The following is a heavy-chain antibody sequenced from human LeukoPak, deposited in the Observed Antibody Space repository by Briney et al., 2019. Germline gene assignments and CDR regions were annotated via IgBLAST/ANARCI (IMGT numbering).Heavy chain of an antibody. CDR3: ARDVDYANPRHDY. CDR2: INLDGSQK. CDR1: GFTVFNYW. D-gene: IGHD4/OR15-4a*01. V-gene: IGHV3-7*01. J-gene: IGHJ4*02. Sequence: GGSLRLSCAASGFTVFNYWMSWVRQAPGKGLEWVANINLDGSQKYYVDSLKGRFTISRDNAKNALYLQMNSLRAEDTAVYYCARDVDYANPRHDYWGQGTLVTVSS.